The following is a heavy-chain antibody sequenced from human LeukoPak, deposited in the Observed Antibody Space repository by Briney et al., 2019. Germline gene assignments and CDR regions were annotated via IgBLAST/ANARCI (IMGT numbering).Heavy chain of an antibody. Sequence: GGSLRLSCAASGFNFNTYGMHWVRQAPGKGLEWVAVIWYDGSKKYYTDSVKGRFTISRDNSKNTLYLQMNSLRAEDTAVYYCAREGSGRSLDYWGQGTLVTVSS. CDR2: IWYDGSKK. CDR3: AREGSGRSLDY. J-gene: IGHJ4*02. V-gene: IGHV3-33*01. D-gene: IGHD3-10*01. CDR1: GFNFNTYG.